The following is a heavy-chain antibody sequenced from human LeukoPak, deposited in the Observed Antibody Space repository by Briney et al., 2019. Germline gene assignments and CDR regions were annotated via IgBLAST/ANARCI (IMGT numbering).Heavy chain of an antibody. CDR3: ASTQWLGYYFDY. Sequence: PSETLSLTCTVSGGSISSSSYYWGWIRQPPGKGLEWIGSIYYSGRTYYNPSPKSRVTISLDTSKNQFSLQLSSVTAADTAVFYCASTQWLGYYFDYWGQGALVTVSS. CDR1: GGSISSSSYY. D-gene: IGHD6-19*01. J-gene: IGHJ4*02. V-gene: IGHV4-39*01. CDR2: IYYSGRT.